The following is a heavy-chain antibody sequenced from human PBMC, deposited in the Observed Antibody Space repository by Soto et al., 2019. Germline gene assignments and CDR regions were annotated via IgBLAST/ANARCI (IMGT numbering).Heavy chain of an antibody. CDR3: ARVHSSSYHYFDY. CDR2: INTDESTL. Sequence: QPGGSLRLSCVASGFTFSRYWMHWVRQAPGKGLVWVSRINTDESTLSYADSVEGRCTISRDNAKNTFYMEMNSARVEDTAVYYCARVHSSSYHYFDYWGQGTLVTVSS. D-gene: IGHD6-13*01. J-gene: IGHJ4*02. CDR1: GFTFSRYW. V-gene: IGHV3-74*01.